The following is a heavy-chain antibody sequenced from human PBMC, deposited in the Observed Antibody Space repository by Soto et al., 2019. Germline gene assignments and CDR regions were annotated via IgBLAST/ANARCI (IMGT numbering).Heavy chain of an antibody. CDR3: ARGGLRFLEWRVWHYGMDV. D-gene: IGHD3-3*01. J-gene: IGHJ6*02. V-gene: IGHV4-34*01. CDR1: GGSFSGYY. CDR2: INHSGST. Sequence: SETLSLTCAVYGGSFSGYYWSWIRQPPGKGLEWIGEINHSGSTNYNPSLKSRVTISVDTSKNQFSLKLSSVTAADTAVYYCARGGLRFLEWRVWHYGMDVWGQGTTVTVS.